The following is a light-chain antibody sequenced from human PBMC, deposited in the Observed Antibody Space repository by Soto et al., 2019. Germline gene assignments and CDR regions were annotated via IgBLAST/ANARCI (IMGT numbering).Light chain of an antibody. CDR1: SSDVGGYNY. Sequence: QSVLTQPASVSGSPGQSITISCTGTSSDVGGYNYVSWYQHHPGKAPKLIIFDVSNRPSGISNRLSGSKSGNTASLTISGLQAEDEADYYCISYTRSSNYVLGNGTKVTV. V-gene: IGLV2-14*03. J-gene: IGLJ1*01. CDR2: DVS. CDR3: ISYTRSSNYV.